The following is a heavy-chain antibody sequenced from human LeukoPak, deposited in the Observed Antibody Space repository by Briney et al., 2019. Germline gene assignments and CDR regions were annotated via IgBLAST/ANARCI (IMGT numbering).Heavy chain of an antibody. V-gene: IGHV1-69*05. D-gene: IGHD3-22*01. CDR3: ARGRPSGSYYYDSSGYPYYFDY. J-gene: IGHJ4*02. CDR2: IIPIFGTA. Sequence: ASVKVSCKASGGTFSSYAISWVRQAPGQGLEWMGGIIPIFGTANYAQKFQGRVTITTDESTSTAYMELSSLRSEDTAVYYCARGRPSGSYYYDSSGYPYYFDYWGQGTPVTVSS. CDR1: GGTFSSYA.